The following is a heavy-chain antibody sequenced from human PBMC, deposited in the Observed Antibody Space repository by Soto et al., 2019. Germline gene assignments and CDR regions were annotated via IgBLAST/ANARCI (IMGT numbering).Heavy chain of an antibody. CDR3: ARVGAFQLLRFFEWLGLPHYSNCMDF. Sequence: PSETLSLTCTVPGGSISSYYWSWIRQPPGKGLEWIGYIYYSGSTKYNPSLKSRVTISVDTSKNQFSLKLSSVTAADTAVYYCARVGAFQLLRFFEWLGLPHYSNCMDFWGQATTLSVS. V-gene: IGHV4-59*01. D-gene: IGHD3-3*01. CDR2: IYYSGST. CDR1: GGSISSYY. J-gene: IGHJ6*02.